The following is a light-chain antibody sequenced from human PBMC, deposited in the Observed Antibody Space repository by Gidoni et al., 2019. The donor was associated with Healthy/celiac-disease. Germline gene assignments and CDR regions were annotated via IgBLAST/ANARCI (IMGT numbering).Light chain of an antibody. CDR2: EGS. Sequence: QSALTQPASASGSPGQSITISCTGTSSDVGSYNLVSWYQQHPGKAPKLMVYEGSKRPPGVSNRFCGSKSGNTASLTISGLQAEDEADYYCCSYAGSHYVFGTGTKVTVL. V-gene: IGLV2-23*01. CDR3: CSYAGSHYV. CDR1: SSDVGSYNL. J-gene: IGLJ1*01.